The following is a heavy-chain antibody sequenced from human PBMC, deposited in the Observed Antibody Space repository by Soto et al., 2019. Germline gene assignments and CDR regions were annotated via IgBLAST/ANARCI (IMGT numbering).Heavy chain of an antibody. CDR3: ARGGLEPFDY. J-gene: IGHJ4*02. Sequence: ASVKVSCKASGYILSSFGISWVRQAPGQGLEWMGWISVYTGNTDYARKFQDRVTMTTDTSMNTAYMELTTLTYDDTAVYYCARGGLEPFDYWGQGTLVTVSS. V-gene: IGHV1-18*04. CDR2: ISVYTGNT. D-gene: IGHD1-1*01. CDR1: GYILSSFG.